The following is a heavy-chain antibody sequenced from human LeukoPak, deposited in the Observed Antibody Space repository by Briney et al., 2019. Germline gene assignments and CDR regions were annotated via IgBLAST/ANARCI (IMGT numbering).Heavy chain of an antibody. CDR3: TTEVPGPHFDY. CDR2: VRSDGSDT. V-gene: IGHV3-30*02. Sequence: GGSLRLSCAASGFTFSNYGMHWVRQAPGKGQDWVAFVRSDGSDTDYADSAKGRFTISRDNSKNTLYPQMNSLKTVYTAVYYCTTEVPGPHFDYWGQGTLVTVSS. D-gene: IGHD2-8*02. CDR1: GFTFSNYG. J-gene: IGHJ4*02.